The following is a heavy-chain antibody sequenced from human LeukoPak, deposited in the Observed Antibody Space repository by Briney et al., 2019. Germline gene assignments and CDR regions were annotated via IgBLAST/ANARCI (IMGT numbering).Heavy chain of an antibody. CDR3: ARDARQELLAGGFDF. V-gene: IGHV4-4*02. Sequence: SGTLSLTCTVSGGSIISNNWWTWVRQPPGKPLEWIGEVHHDGTTNYDPSLKSRVTISLDKSKSQFSLNLRSVTAADTAVYYCARDARQELLAGGFDFWGQGALVTVSS. CDR1: GGSIISNNW. J-gene: IGHJ4*02. CDR2: VHHDGTT. D-gene: IGHD3-10*01.